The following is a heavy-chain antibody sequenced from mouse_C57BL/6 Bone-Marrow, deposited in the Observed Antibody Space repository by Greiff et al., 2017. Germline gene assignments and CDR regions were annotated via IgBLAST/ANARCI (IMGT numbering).Heavy chain of an antibody. V-gene: IGHV5-9*01. CDR1: GFTFSSYT. J-gene: IGHJ1*03. CDR3: SRQVTTVLATKYFDV. D-gene: IGHD1-1*01. CDR2: ISGGGGNT. Sequence: EVKLMESGGGLVKPGGSLKLSCAASGFTFSSYTMSWVRQTPEKRLQWVAAISGGGGNTYYPDSVKGRFTIARDNDKNILYLQMSSLRSEDTALYYCSRQVTTVLATKYFDVWGTRTTVTGSS.